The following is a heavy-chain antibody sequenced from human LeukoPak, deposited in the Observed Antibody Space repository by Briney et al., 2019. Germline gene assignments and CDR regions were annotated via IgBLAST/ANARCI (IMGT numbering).Heavy chain of an antibody. CDR3: AREKIVVVPAAIYYYGMDV. V-gene: IGHV1-69*13. D-gene: IGHD2-2*01. CDR2: TIPIFGTA. CDR1: GGTFSSYA. J-gene: IGHJ6*02. Sequence: SVKVSCKASGGTFSSYAISWVRQAPGQGLEWMGGTIPIFGTANYAQKFQGRVTITADESTSTAYMELSSLRSEDTAVYYCAREKIVVVPAAIYYYGMDVWGQGTTVTVSS.